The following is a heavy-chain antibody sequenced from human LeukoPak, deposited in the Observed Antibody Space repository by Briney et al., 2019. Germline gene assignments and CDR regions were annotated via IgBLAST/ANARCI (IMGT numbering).Heavy chain of an antibody. V-gene: IGHV4-59*01. CDR3: ARVLPVAGTPFAY. Sequence: PSETLSHTCTVSGGSLRSSYVSWIRQPPGKGLEWIGYIYYSGSTHYNPSLKSRAAISVDTSKNHFSLKLSSVTAADTAVYYCARVLPVAGTPFAYWREGTLVTVSS. J-gene: IGHJ4*02. D-gene: IGHD6-19*01. CDR1: GGSLRSSY. CDR2: IYYSGST.